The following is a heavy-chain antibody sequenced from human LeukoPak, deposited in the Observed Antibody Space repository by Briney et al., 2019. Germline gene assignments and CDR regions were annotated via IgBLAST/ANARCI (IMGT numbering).Heavy chain of an antibody. CDR1: GFTFSSYS. Sequence: PGGSLRLSCAASGFTFSSYSMNWVRQAPGKGLEWVSSISSSSSYIYYADSVKGRFTISRDNAKNSLYLQMNSLRAEDTAVYYCARGSNYDFWSGYSRGRGNWFDPWGQGTLVTVSS. CDR3: ARGSNYDFWSGYSRGRGNWFDP. J-gene: IGHJ5*02. V-gene: IGHV3-21*01. D-gene: IGHD3-3*01. CDR2: ISSSSSYI.